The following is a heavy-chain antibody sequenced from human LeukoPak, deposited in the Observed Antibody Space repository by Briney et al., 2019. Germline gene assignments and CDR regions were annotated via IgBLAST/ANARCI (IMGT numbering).Heavy chain of an antibody. CDR2: ISAYNGNT. Sequence: ASVKVSCKASGYTFTTYAMNWVRQAPGQGLEWMGWISAYNGNTNYAQKLQGRVTMTTDTSTSTAYMELRSLRSDDTAVYYCARDSSGWYGLDYWGQGTLVTVSS. CDR1: GYTFTTYA. CDR3: ARDSSGWYGLDY. J-gene: IGHJ4*02. D-gene: IGHD6-19*01. V-gene: IGHV1-18*01.